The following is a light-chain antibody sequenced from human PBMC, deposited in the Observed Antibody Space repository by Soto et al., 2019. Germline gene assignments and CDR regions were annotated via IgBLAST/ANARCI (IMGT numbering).Light chain of an antibody. CDR2: DAS. J-gene: IGKJ4*01. CDR3: QQYDTYPLT. Sequence: IPMSQYPSSLSASXGDRVSIGFRARRSISTFLARHQQRTGKAPQFXXYDASKLEHGVPPSRSGGGSATQFTPTISSLQPDDFATYYGQQYDTYPLTFGGGTKVDIK. CDR1: RSISTF. V-gene: IGKV1-5*01.